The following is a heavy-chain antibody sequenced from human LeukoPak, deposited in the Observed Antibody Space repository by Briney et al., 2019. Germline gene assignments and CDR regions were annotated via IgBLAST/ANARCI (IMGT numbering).Heavy chain of an antibody. V-gene: IGHV1-24*01. CDR2: FDPEDGET. D-gene: IGHD4-23*01. CDR3: ATLTTVVTRVGY. Sequence: GFDPEDGETIYAPKFQGRVTMTEDTSTDTAYMELSSLRSEDTAVYYCATLTTVVTRVGYWGQGTLVTVSS. J-gene: IGHJ4*02.